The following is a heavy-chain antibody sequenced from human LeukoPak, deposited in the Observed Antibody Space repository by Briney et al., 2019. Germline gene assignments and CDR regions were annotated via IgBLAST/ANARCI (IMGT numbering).Heavy chain of an antibody. J-gene: IGHJ4*02. V-gene: IGHV4-61*01. Sequence: PSETLSLTCTVSGGSVSSGSYYWSWIRQPPGKGLEWIGYIYYSGSTNYNPSLKSRVTISVDTSKNQFSLKLSSVTAADTAVYYCASAHYDYVWGSYRPFDYWGQGTLVTVSS. CDR2: IYYSGST. CDR1: GGSVSSGSYY. CDR3: ASAHYDYVWGSYRPFDY. D-gene: IGHD3-16*02.